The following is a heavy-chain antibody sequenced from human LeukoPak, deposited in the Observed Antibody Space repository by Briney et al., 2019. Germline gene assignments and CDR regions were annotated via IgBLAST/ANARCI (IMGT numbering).Heavy chain of an antibody. V-gene: IGHV1-24*01. CDR3: ARAATADGGLRFDP. CDR2: FDPEESET. CDR1: GYTLMELS. D-gene: IGHD6-13*01. Sequence: ASVKVSCKVSGYTLMELSMHWVRQAPGKGREWMGRFDPEESETLYAEKFQGRVTMTEETSTGTAYMQLSSLTSEDTAVYYCARAATADGGLRFDPWGQGTLVTVSS. J-gene: IGHJ5*02.